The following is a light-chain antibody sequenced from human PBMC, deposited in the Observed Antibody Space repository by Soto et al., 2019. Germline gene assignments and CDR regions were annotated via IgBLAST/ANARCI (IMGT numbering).Light chain of an antibody. CDR3: CSYAGSRTVDV. V-gene: IGLV2-23*02. J-gene: IGLJ1*01. CDR1: SSDVGTYNL. CDR2: DVT. Sequence: QSALTQPASVSGSPGQSITISCTGTSSDVGTYNLVSWYQGHPGKAPKLMIYDVTERPSGVSNRFSGSKSGITASLTISGLQAEDEADYYCCSYAGSRTVDVFGTGTKLTVL.